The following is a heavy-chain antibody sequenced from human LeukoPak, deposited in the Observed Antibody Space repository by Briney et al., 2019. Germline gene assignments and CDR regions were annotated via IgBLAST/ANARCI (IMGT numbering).Heavy chain of an antibody. CDR1: GFTFSNAW. V-gene: IGHV3-15*01. J-gene: IGHJ4*02. CDR2: IKSKTDGGTT. CDR3: TTSYYDILTGYSGPAFDY. Sequence: GGSLRLSCAASGFTFSNAWMSWVRRAPGKGLEWVGRIKSKTDGGTTDYAAPVKGRFTISRDDSKNTLYLQMNSLKTEDTAVYYCTTSYYDILTGYSGPAFDYWGQGTLVTVSS. D-gene: IGHD3-9*01.